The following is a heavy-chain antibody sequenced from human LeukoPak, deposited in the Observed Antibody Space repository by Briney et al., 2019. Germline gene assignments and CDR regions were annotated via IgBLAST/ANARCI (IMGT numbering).Heavy chain of an antibody. D-gene: IGHD2-15*01. CDR3: ARVGRGYCSGGSCYSDYYYGMDV. CDR1: GGSISSGGYS. CDR2: IYHSGST. Sequence: PSETLSLTCAVSGGSISSGGYSWSWIRQPPGKGLEWIGYIYHSGSTYYNPSLKSRVTISVDKSKNQFSLKLSSVTAADTAVYYCARVGRGYCSGGSCYSDYYYGMDVWGQGTTVTVSS. V-gene: IGHV4-30-2*01. J-gene: IGHJ6*02.